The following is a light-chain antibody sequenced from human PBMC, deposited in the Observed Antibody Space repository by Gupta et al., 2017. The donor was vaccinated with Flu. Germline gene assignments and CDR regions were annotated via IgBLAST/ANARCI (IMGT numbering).Light chain of an antibody. CDR1: STNIGISY. CDR2: ENN. J-gene: IGLJ2*01. V-gene: IGLV1-51*01. Sequence: QSMLTQLHSGSTAPGQKVTISGSGTSTNIGISYVSWYQQLPGTAPKLLIYENNKRPSGIPDRFSGSKSGTSATLDITGLQTGDEADYYCGAWDSSRSVVFFGGGTKLTVL. CDR3: GAWDSSRSVVF.